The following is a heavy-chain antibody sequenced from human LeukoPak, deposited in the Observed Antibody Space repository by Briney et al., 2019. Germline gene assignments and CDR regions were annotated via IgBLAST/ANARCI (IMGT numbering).Heavy chain of an antibody. CDR2: IKSDGSET. V-gene: IGHV3-74*01. Sequence: GGSLRLSCAASGFTFSSYWMHWVRQAPGKGLMWVSRIKSDGSETSYADSVKGRFTISRDNARNTLYLQMNSLRPGDTAIYYCASDRVFYGLDVWGQGTTVTVSS. J-gene: IGHJ6*02. CDR1: GFTFSSYW. CDR3: ASDRVFYGLDV.